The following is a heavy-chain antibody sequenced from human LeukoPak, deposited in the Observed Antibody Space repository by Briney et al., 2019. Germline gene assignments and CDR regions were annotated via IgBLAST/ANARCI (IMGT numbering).Heavy chain of an antibody. CDR1: GITLSNYG. CDR3: ARPGCGGNCYYRMDV. V-gene: IGHV3-23*01. J-gene: IGHJ6*04. CDR2: LSGSGGGT. Sequence: GGSLRLSCAVSGITLSNYGMSWVRQAPGKGLEWVAGLSGSGGGTNYADSVQGRFTISRDNSRNTLFLQMNSLRADDTAVYYCARPGCGGNCYYRMDVWGKGTTVTVSS. D-gene: IGHD2-21*01.